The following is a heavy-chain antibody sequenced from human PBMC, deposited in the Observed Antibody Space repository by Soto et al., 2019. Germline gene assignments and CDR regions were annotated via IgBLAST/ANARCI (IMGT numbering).Heavy chain of an antibody. D-gene: IGHD6-13*01. J-gene: IGHJ6*02. CDR3: ARRVYSSSWYYYYCCGMDV. Sequence: QVQLVQSGAEVKKTGASVKVSCKASGYTFTSYDINWVRQATGQGLEWMGCMNPNSGNTGYAQKSRGRGTMTLNTYISTDYKELSSLRPKATAVYYCARRVYSSSWYYYYCCGMDVWGQGTTVTVSS. V-gene: IGHV1-8*01. CDR2: MNPNSGNT. CDR1: GYTFTSYD.